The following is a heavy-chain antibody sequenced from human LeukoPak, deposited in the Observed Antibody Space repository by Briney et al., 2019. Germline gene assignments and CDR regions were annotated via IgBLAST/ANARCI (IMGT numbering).Heavy chain of an antibody. V-gene: IGHV3-7*01. CDR2: IKEDGSAK. J-gene: IGHJ4*02. CDR1: RLTISNFY. CDR3: ARFTYDYDRSAWGIDY. D-gene: IGHD3-22*01. Sequence: PGRSLRLSCEVSRLTISNFYLTWVRQPPERGLEWVANIKEDGSAKAYSASVKGRFSVSRDNAKNSVYLQMNSLRAEDTAVYYCARFTYDYDRSAWGIDYWGQGTLVTVSS.